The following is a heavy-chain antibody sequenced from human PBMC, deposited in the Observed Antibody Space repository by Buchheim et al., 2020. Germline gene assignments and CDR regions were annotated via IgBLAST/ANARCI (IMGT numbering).Heavy chain of an antibody. J-gene: IGHJ4*02. D-gene: IGHD2-15*01. V-gene: IGHV4-34*01. Sequence: QVQLQQWGAGLLKPSETLSLTCAVYGGSFSGYYWSWIRQPPGKGLEWIGEINHSGSTNYNPSLKSRVTISVDTSKNQFSLKLSSVTAADTAVYYCARVKRGYCSGGSRYSRGIDYWGQGTL. CDR2: INHSGST. CDR3: ARVKRGYCSGGSRYSRGIDY. CDR1: GGSFSGYY.